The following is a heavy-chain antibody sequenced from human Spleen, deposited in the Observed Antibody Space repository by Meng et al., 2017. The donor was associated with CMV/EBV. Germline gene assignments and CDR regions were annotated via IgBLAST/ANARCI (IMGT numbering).Heavy chain of an antibody. Sequence: ASVKVSCKASGYTFIDQYINWVRQAPGQGLEWMGGIDPNNGDTYYAQKYQGRVTMTRDTSISTAYMELSSLRSDDTAVYYCARVDFWSGYPPDYWGQGTLVTVSS. CDR2: IDPNNGDT. D-gene: IGHD3-3*01. CDR1: GYTFIDQY. J-gene: IGHJ4*02. CDR3: ARVDFWSGYPPDY. V-gene: IGHV1-2*02.